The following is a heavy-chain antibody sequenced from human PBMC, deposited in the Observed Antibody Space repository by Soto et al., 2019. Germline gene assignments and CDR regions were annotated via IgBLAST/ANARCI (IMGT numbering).Heavy chain of an antibody. Sequence: EVQLLESGGGLVQPGGSLRLSCAASGFTFSSYAMHWVRQTPGKGLEWVSAISGTGGNTYYADSVKGRFTISRDNSKNTQYLQMNSLRAEDTSIYYCAKDLNINYANWFDPWGQGALVTVSS. J-gene: IGHJ5*02. D-gene: IGHD4-4*01. CDR3: AKDLNINYANWFDP. CDR2: ISGTGGNT. V-gene: IGHV3-23*01. CDR1: GFTFSSYA.